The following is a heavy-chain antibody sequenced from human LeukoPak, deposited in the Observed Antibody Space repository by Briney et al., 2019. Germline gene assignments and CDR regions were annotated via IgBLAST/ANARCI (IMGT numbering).Heavy chain of an antibody. J-gene: IGHJ4*02. Sequence: PSETLSLTCTVSVSSTRGDYWTCIRQPPGKGPGWIVYVYNSGNANYNPSPRRRVSPSLETPKDHCSPQLSSLSAAETALYFTAEGDSHRHSSGYYYDWGKGTLVTVSS. CDR1: VSSTRGDY. D-gene: IGHD3-22*01. CDR2: VYNSGNA. CDR3: AEGDSHRHSSGYYYD. V-gene: IGHV4-59*01.